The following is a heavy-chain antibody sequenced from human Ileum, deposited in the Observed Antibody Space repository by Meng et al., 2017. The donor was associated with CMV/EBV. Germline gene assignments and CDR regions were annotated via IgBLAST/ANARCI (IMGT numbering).Heavy chain of an antibody. J-gene: IGHJ5*02. CDR1: FTGYY. CDR3: ARGPQYGIVVVPAGAFDP. D-gene: IGHD2-2*01. Sequence: FTGYYMHWVRQAPGQGLEWMGWINPNSGGTNYAQKFQGRVTMTRDTSISTAYMELSRLRSDDTAVYYCARGPQYGIVVVPAGAFDPWGQGTLVTVSS. CDR2: INPNSGGT. V-gene: IGHV1-2*02.